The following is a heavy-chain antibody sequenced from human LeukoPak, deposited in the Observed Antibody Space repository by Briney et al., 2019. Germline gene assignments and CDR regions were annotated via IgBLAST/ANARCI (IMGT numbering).Heavy chain of an antibody. Sequence: PSETLSLTCTVSGGSISTSSYYWGWIRQPPGKGLEWIGSIYHTGSTYYSPSLKSRVNISVDTSKNQFSLKLNSVTAADTAVYYCARQADFALVEMATIMFDYWGQGTLVTVPS. J-gene: IGHJ4*02. CDR2: IYHTGST. CDR3: ARQADFALVEMATIMFDY. V-gene: IGHV4-39*01. CDR1: GGSISTSSYY. D-gene: IGHD5-24*01.